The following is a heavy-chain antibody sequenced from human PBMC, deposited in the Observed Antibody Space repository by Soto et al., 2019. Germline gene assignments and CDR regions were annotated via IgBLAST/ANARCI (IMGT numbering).Heavy chain of an antibody. Sequence: QVQLVQSGAEVKKPGSSVKVSCKASGGTFSSYAISWVRQAPGQGLEWMGGIIPIFGTANYAQKFQGRVTITADESTSTAYMELSGLRSEDTAVYYCARGPEGVVPAALDIWGQGTMVTVSS. CDR1: GGTFSSYA. V-gene: IGHV1-69*01. CDR2: IIPIFGTA. J-gene: IGHJ3*02. CDR3: ARGPEGVVPAALDI. D-gene: IGHD2-2*01.